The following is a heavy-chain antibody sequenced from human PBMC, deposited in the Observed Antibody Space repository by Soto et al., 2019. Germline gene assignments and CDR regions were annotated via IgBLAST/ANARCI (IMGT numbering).Heavy chain of an antibody. CDR3: AKATTNGGWFNPFDS. D-gene: IGHD6-19*01. CDR1: GFTFSDYY. J-gene: IGHJ4*02. Sequence: QVQLVESGGGLVKPGGSLRLSCAASGFTFSDYYMSWIRQAPGKGLEWVSYISTSGGFTNYADSVKGRFTISRDNSRDTLFLQMNSLTADDTAVYYCAKATTNGGWFNPFDSWGQGALVTVSS. V-gene: IGHV3-11*05. CDR2: ISTSGGFT.